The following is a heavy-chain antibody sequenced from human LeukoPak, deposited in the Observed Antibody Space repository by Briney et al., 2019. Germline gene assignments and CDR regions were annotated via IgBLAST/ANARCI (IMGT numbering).Heavy chain of an antibody. CDR1: GFTFSSYS. CDR3: ARVFGELLWDGGYFDY. Sequence: GGSLRLSCEATGFTFSSYSINWVRQAPGKGLGWVAYISSSSSSIFYADSVKGRFTTSRDNAKNSLYLQMNSLKAEDTAVYFCARVFGELLWDGGYFDYWGQGTLVTVSS. V-gene: IGHV3-48*04. CDR2: ISSSSSSI. J-gene: IGHJ4*02. D-gene: IGHD3-10*01.